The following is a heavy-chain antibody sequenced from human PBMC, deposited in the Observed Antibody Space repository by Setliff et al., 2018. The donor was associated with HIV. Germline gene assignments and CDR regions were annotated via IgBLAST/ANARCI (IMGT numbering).Heavy chain of an antibody. J-gene: IGHJ4*02. V-gene: IGHV4-34*01. Sequence: SETLSLTCAVYGGSFSGYYWNWIRQPPGKGLEWIGEINHSGSTNYNPSLKSRVTIAVDTSKNQFSLKLSSVTAADTAVYYCARGRFRIGYCSSTSCLDPLGYWGQGTLVTVSS. D-gene: IGHD2-2*03. CDR3: ARGRFRIGYCSSTSCLDPLGY. CDR2: INHSGST. CDR1: GGSFSGYY.